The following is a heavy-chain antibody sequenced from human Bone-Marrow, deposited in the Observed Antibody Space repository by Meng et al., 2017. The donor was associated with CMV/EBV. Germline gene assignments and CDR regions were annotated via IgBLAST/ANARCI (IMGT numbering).Heavy chain of an antibody. V-gene: IGHV3-53*01. CDR3: ARVRLMWGMDV. Sequence: GGSLRLSCTASGFSVSSNYMSWVRQAPGKGLEWVSVIYSGGSTYYTDSVKGRFTISRDNAKNSLYLQMNSLRAEDTAVYYCARVRLMWGMDVWGQGNTVTVSS. D-gene: IGHD2-8*01. CDR1: GFSVSSNY. J-gene: IGHJ6*02. CDR2: IYSGGST.